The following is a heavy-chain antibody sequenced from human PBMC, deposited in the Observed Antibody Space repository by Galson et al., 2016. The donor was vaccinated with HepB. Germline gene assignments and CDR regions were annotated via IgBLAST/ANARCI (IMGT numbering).Heavy chain of an antibody. CDR2: IVSRGSHM. Sequence: SLRLSCAASGFTFSSYNMNWVRQAPGEGPEWVSSIVSRGSHMFYADSVKGRFTISRDNAKNSLYLQMNSLRAEDTAVYYCARDASSTGYFGGTTDDYWGQGALVTVS. D-gene: IGHD3-22*01. CDR1: GFTFSSYN. V-gene: IGHV3-21*01. J-gene: IGHJ4*02. CDR3: ARDASSTGYFGGTTDDY.